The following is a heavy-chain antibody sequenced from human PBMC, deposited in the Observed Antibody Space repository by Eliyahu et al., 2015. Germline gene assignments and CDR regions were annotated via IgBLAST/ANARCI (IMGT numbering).Heavy chain of an antibody. V-gene: IGHV1-46*01. CDR1: GXTFTXSY. J-gene: IGHJ4*02. Sequence: QVQLVQSGAEVKKXGASVKISCKTSGXTFTXSYVHWVRQAPGQGLEWIGVINPSDGITTNAQKFQGRVTMTGDTSTSTVYMELSSLRSEDTAVYYCARDHDSIGSYNTVDYWGQGTLVTVSS. CDR3: ARDHDSIGSYNTVDY. CDR2: INPSDGIT. D-gene: IGHD3-22*01.